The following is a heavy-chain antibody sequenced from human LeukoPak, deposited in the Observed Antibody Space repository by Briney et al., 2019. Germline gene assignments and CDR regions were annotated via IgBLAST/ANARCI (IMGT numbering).Heavy chain of an antibody. CDR3: ARAPYSSGWYVWFDP. CDR1: GYTSTNYG. CDR2: IIPIFGTA. J-gene: IGHJ5*02. Sequence: SVKVSCKASGYTSTNYGISWVRQAPGQGLEWMGGIIPIFGTANYAQKFQGRVTITADESTSTAYMELSRLRSEDTAVYYCARAPYSSGWYVWFDPWGQGTLVTVSS. D-gene: IGHD6-19*01. V-gene: IGHV1-69*13.